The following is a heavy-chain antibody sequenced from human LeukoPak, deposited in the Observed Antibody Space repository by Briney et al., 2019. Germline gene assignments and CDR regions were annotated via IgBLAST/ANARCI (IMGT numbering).Heavy chain of an antibody. J-gene: IGHJ4*02. D-gene: IGHD6-13*01. Sequence: GGSLRLSCAASGFTFSSYGMHWVRQAPGKGLEWVAVISYDGSNKYYADSVKGRFTISRDNSKNTLYLQMNSLRAEGTAVYYCAKQGGAGRDYWGQGTLVTVSS. CDR3: AKQGGAGRDY. V-gene: IGHV3-30*18. CDR1: GFTFSSYG. CDR2: ISYDGSNK.